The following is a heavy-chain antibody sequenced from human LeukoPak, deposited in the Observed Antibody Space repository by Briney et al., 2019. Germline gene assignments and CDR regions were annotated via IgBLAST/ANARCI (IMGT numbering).Heavy chain of an antibody. D-gene: IGHD3-22*01. Sequence: SETLSLTCTVSGGSISSYHWSWIRQPPGKGLEWIGYIYYSGSTNYNPSLKSRVTISVDTSKNQFSLKLSSVTAADTAVYYCARGEYYYDSSGYDGMDVWGQGTTVTVSS. CDR2: IYYSGST. CDR1: GGSISSYH. J-gene: IGHJ6*02. V-gene: IGHV4-59*01. CDR3: ARGEYYYDSSGYDGMDV.